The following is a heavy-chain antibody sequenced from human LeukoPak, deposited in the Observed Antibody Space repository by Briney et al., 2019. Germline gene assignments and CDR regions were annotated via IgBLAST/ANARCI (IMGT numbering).Heavy chain of an antibody. CDR3: AKSGSTMLVTRFDP. Sequence: GGSLRLSCAASGFTFSSYGMHWVRQAPGKGLEWVSGISGGGGNTYYADSVKGRFTISRDNSKNTLYLQINSLRAEDTAVYYCAKSGSTMLVTRFDPWGQGTLVTVSS. V-gene: IGHV3-23*01. D-gene: IGHD3-22*01. J-gene: IGHJ5*02. CDR2: ISGGGGNT. CDR1: GFTFSSYG.